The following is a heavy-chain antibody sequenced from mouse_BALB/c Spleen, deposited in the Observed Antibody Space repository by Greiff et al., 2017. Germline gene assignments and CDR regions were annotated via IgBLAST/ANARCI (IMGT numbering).Heavy chain of an antibody. D-gene: IGHD1-1*01. CDR3: ARGRGTVVASSYWYFDV. V-gene: IGHV1-54*01. J-gene: IGHJ1*01. CDR1: GYAFTNYL. CDR2: INPGSGGT. Sequence: QVQLQQSGAELVRPGTSVKVSCKASGYAFTNYLIEWVKQRPGQGLEWIGVINPGSGGTNYNEKFKGKATLTADKSSSTAYMQLSSLTSDDSAVYFCARGRGTVVASSYWYFDVWGAGTTVTVSS.